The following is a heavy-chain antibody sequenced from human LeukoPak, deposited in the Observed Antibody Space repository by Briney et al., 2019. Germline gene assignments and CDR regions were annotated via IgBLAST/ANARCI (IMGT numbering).Heavy chain of an antibody. J-gene: IGHJ5*02. Sequence: ASVKVSCKASGYTFTGYYMHWVRQAPGQGLEWMGWINPNSGGTNYAQEFQGRVTMTRDTSISTAYMELSRLRSDDTAVYYCARPDYGDSMGFDPWGQGTLVTVSS. CDR1: GYTFTGYY. CDR2: INPNSGGT. V-gene: IGHV1-2*02. D-gene: IGHD4-17*01. CDR3: ARPDYGDSMGFDP.